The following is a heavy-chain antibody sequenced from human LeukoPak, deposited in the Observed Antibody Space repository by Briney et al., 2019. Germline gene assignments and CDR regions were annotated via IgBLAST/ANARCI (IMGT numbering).Heavy chain of an antibody. D-gene: IGHD3-10*01. CDR1: GFIFRNSA. V-gene: IGHV1-58*02. J-gene: IGHJ4*02. CDR3: AADLEHGFAL. CDR2: IIVGNGKT. Sequence: ASVKVSCKASGFIFRNSAIQWVRQARGQPLEWMGWIIVGNGKTDYAQKFQDRVIITNDMSTSTVYMELRSLGSEDTAQYYCAADLEHGFALWGPGTLVTVSS.